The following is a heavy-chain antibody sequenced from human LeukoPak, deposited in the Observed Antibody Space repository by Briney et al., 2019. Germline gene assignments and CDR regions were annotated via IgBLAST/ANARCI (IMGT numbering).Heavy chain of an antibody. V-gene: IGHV3-23*01. CDR3: AKDLLGDYDFWSGYYTGSDY. J-gene: IGHJ4*02. CDR1: GFTFSSYA. Sequence: PGGSLRLSCAASGFTFSSYAMSWVRQAPGKGLEWVSAISGSGGSTYYADSVKGRFTISRDNSKNTLYLQMNNLRAEDTAVYYCAKDLLGDYDFWSGYYTGSDYWGQGTLVTVSS. CDR2: ISGSGGST. D-gene: IGHD3-3*01.